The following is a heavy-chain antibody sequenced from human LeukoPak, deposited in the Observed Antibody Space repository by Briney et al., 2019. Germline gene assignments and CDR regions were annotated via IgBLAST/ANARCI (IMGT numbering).Heavy chain of an antibody. CDR2: IYSGGST. CDR1: GFTVRNNC. D-gene: IGHD1-26*01. Sequence: PGGSLRLSCAASGFTVRNNCLSWVRQAPGKGLEWVSVIYSGGSTYYADSVKGRFTISRDNSKNTLYLQMNSLRAEDTAVYYCARVAVGASDYWGQGTLVTVSS. J-gene: IGHJ4*02. CDR3: ARVAVGASDY. V-gene: IGHV3-66*01.